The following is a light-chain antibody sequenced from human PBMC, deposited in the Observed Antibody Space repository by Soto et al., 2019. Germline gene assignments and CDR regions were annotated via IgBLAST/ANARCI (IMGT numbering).Light chain of an antibody. CDR3: SSFTGTTTLDV. V-gene: IGLV2-14*03. Sequence: QSAVTQPASVSGSPGQSITISCTGTSSDVGAYKYVSWYQQHPGKAPKLIIYGVSNRPSGVSNRFSGSKSGNTAFLTISGLQPEDEADYYCSSFTGTTTLDVFGTGTKVTVL. CDR2: GVS. CDR1: SSDVGAYKY. J-gene: IGLJ1*01.